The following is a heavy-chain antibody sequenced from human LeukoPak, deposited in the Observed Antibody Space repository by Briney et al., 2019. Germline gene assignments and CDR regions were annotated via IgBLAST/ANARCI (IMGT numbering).Heavy chain of an antibody. D-gene: IGHD1-7*01. Sequence: GGSLRLSCAASELTSSTSWMSWVRQAPGKGLEWVAQTKQDGSEKYYVDSVKGRFTTSRDKNSLFLQMNSVRAEDTAVYYCVGWGISGITDHWGQGTLVTVSS. CDR3: VGWGISGITDH. J-gene: IGHJ4*02. CDR1: ELTSSTSW. CDR2: TKQDGSEK. V-gene: IGHV3-7*01.